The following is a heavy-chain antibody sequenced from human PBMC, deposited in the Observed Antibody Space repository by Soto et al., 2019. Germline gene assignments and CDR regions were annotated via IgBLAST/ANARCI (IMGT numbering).Heavy chain of an antibody. V-gene: IGHV4-59*01. CDR2: IFHSQGA. Sequence: SETLSLTXTVSGASTTTDYWSWIRQPPGKGLEWLGYIFHSQGAKYNPPLGSRGTMSLDTSKNQLSLSLRSVTAADTAIYFCVRDLNGSGDYWGQGTLVTVSS. J-gene: IGHJ4*02. CDR3: VRDLNGSGDY. CDR1: GASTTTDY. D-gene: IGHD3-10*01.